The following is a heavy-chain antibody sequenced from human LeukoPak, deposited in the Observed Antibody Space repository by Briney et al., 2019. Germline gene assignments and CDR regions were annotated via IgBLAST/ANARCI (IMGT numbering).Heavy chain of an antibody. CDR3: ARDPYYYDSSGYYLGAFDI. J-gene: IGHJ3*02. V-gene: IGHV4-4*02. CDR2: IYHSGGT. D-gene: IGHD3-22*01. CDR1: GGSISSSNW. Sequence: SETLSLTCAVSGGSISSSNWWSWVRQPPGKGLEWIGEIYHSGGTNYNPSLKSRVTISLDKSKNQFSLKLSSVTAADTAVYYCARDPYYYDSSGYYLGAFDIWGQGTMVTVSS.